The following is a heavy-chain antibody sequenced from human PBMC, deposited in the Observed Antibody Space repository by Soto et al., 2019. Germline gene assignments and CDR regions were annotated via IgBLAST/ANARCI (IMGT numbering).Heavy chain of an antibody. CDR2: VYYSGST. CDR1: GGSISDYY. V-gene: IGHV4-59*08. CDR3: ARQAID. Sequence: QVQLQESGPGLVKPSETLSLTCTVSGGSISDYYWSWFRQAPGKGLDWIGYVYYSGSTNYNTSLQIRVTMSVDTSKNQFSLKLSSVTAADPAVYYCARQAIDWGQGTLVTVSS. J-gene: IGHJ4*02.